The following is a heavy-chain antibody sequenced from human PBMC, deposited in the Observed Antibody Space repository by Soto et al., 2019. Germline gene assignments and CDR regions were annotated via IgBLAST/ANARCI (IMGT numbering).Heavy chain of an antibody. J-gene: IGHJ4*02. CDR1: GGTFSSYA. CDR3: ASVSRSGYSGYGLRAFDY. V-gene: IGHV1-69*12. CDR2: IIPIFGTA. Sequence: QVQLVQSGAEVKKPGSSVKVSCKASGGTFSSYAISWVRQAPGQGLEWMGGIIPIFGTANYAQKFQGRVTITADESTSTAYMELSSLRSEDTAVYYCASVSRSGYSGYGLRAFDYWGQGTLVTVSS. D-gene: IGHD5-12*01.